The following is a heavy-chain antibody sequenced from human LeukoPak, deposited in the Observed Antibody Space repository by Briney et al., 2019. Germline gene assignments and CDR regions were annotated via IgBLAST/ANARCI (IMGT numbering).Heavy chain of an antibody. CDR3: ASGSNYGSGSYAFDS. D-gene: IGHD3-10*01. V-gene: IGHV4-34*01. CDR2: INHSGST. J-gene: IGHJ3*02. CDR1: GGSFSDYY. Sequence: WETLSLTCAVYGGSFSDYYWSWIRQPPGKGLEWIGEINHSGSTNYNPSLKSRVTISVDTSKNLFSLNLSSVTAADTAVYYCASGSNYGSGSYAFDSWGQGTIVTVSS.